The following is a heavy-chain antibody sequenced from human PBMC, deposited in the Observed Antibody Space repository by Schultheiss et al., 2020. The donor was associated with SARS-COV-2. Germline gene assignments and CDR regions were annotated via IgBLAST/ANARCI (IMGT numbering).Heavy chain of an antibody. CDR3: AREDSSGYYYFDY. Sequence: SETLSLTCTVSGGSVSSGSYYWSWIRQPPGKGLEWIGEINHSGSTNYNPSLKSRVTISVDTSKNQFSLKLSSVTAADTAVYYCAREDSSGYYYFDYWGQGTLVTVSS. CDR1: GGSVSSGSYY. D-gene: IGHD3-22*01. V-gene: IGHV4-61*01. CDR2: INHSGST. J-gene: IGHJ4*02.